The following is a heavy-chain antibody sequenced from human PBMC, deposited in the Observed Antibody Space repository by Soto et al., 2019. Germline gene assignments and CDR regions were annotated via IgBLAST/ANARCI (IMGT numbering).Heavy chain of an antibody. V-gene: IGHV1-69*01. Sequence: QVQLVQSGAEVKKTGSSVKVSCKTSGGTFSTFGISWVRQAPGQGLEWMGGIIRFFGTAEYSQKFEDRITITADESTNTVYMDLRSLTSEDTAIYYCARTAPMDAGDKYYYDFWGQGALVTVSS. J-gene: IGHJ4*02. CDR1: GGTFSTFG. D-gene: IGHD3-16*01. CDR2: IIRFFGTA. CDR3: ARTAPMDAGDKYYYDF.